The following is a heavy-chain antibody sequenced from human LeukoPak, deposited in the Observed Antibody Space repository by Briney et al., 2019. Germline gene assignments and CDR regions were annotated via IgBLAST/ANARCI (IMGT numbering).Heavy chain of an antibody. CDR3: AREVGYSTSWYGRFDP. Sequence: ASVKVSCKASGYTFTGYYIHWVRQAPGQGLEWLGRISPNSGVPNYAQKFQGRVTMTRDTSVNTVYMELSGLKPDDTGAYYCAREVGYSTSWYGRFDPWGQGTVVTVSS. J-gene: IGHJ5*02. CDR2: ISPNSGVP. D-gene: IGHD6-13*01. CDR1: GYTFTGYY. V-gene: IGHV1-2*05.